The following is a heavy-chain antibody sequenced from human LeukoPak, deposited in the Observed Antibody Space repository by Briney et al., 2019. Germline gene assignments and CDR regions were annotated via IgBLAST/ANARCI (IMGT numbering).Heavy chain of an antibody. CDR3: ARSPTVVNRVVYFQH. Sequence: PSESLSLTCTVSGASISSGGYYWSWIRQPPGKGLEWIGYIYHSGSTYYNPSLKSRVTISVDRSKNQFSLKLRSVTAADTAVYYCARSPTVVNRVVYFQHWGQGTLVTVSS. D-gene: IGHD4-23*01. V-gene: IGHV4-30-2*01. CDR2: IYHSGST. CDR1: GASISSGGYY. J-gene: IGHJ1*01.